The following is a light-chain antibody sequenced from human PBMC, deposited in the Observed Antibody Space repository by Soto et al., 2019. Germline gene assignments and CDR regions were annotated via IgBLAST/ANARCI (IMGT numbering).Light chain of an antibody. CDR1: SSDVGGYNY. V-gene: IGLV2-14*01. Sequence: QSALTQPASVSGSPGQSITISCTGTSSDVGGYNYVSWYQQHPGKAPKLMIYDVSNRPSGVSNRFSGSKSGNTASLTTSGLQAEDEADYYCSSYTSSSPLFGGGTKLTVL. J-gene: IGLJ2*01. CDR3: SSYTSSSPL. CDR2: DVS.